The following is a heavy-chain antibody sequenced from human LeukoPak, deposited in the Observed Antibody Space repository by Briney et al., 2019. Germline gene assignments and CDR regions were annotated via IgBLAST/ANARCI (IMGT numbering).Heavy chain of an antibody. CDR1: GFTFSSYG. Sequence: SGGSLRLSCAASGFTFSSYGMSWVRQAPGKGLEWVSAISGSGGSTYYADSVKGRFTISRDNSKNTLYLQMNSLTAEDTAVYYCAKDRWELRYWYFDLSGRGTLVTVSS. V-gene: IGHV3-23*01. D-gene: IGHD1-26*01. CDR2: ISGSGGST. J-gene: IGHJ2*01. CDR3: AKDRWELRYWYFDL.